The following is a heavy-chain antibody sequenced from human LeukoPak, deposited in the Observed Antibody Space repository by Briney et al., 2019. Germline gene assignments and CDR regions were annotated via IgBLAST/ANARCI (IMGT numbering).Heavy chain of an antibody. Sequence: GGSMRLSCAASGLTFSSYSMNWVRQAPGKGLEWVSSISSSSSYIYYADSVKGRFTISRDNAKNSLYLQMNSLRAEDTAVYYCARDLWFGESYWGQGTLVTVSS. V-gene: IGHV3-21*01. CDR3: ARDLWFGESY. D-gene: IGHD3-10*01. CDR2: ISSSSSYI. CDR1: GLTFSSYS. J-gene: IGHJ4*02.